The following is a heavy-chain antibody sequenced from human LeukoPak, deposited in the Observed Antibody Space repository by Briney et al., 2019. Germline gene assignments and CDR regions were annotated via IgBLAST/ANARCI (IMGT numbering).Heavy chain of an antibody. V-gene: IGHV3-21*05. CDR3: ARDVGSYYYDSSGRTYAFDI. D-gene: IGHD3-22*01. CDR1: GFTFSSYA. Sequence: GRSLRLSCAASGFTFSSYAMHWVRQAPGKGLEWVSYISSSSSYTNYADSVKGRFTISRDNAKNSLYLQMNSLRAEDTAVYYCARDVGSYYYDSSGRTYAFDIWGQGTMVTVSS. J-gene: IGHJ3*02. CDR2: ISSSSSYT.